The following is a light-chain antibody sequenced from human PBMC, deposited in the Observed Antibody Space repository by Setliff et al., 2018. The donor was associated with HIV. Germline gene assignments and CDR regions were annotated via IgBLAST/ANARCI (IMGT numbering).Light chain of an antibody. CDR3: CSYAGSYTPVI. J-gene: IGLJ2*01. CDR1: SSDVGLYNY. CDR2: DVT. Sequence: QSALTQPASVSGSPGQSITISCTGTSSDVGLYNYVSWYQQHPGKVPKVMIYDVTNRPSGVSNRFSGSKSGNTASLTFSGLQAEDEADYYCCSYAGSYTPVIFGGGTKVTVL. V-gene: IGLV2-14*01.